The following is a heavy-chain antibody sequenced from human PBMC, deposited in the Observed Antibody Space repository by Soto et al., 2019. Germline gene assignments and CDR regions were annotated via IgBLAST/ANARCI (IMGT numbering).Heavy chain of an antibody. CDR1: GFTLNEFG. D-gene: IGHD3-10*01. Sequence: QVQLVQSGAEMKKSGASVKVSCKASGFTLNEFGVSWVRQAPGQGLEWMGWISGYDGNTNFAQKYEGRVTMTIDSSTSTAYMELRNLRSDDTAMYYCAREEWFGQTPFDSWGQGTLVTVSS. CDR2: ISGYDGNT. J-gene: IGHJ4*02. CDR3: AREEWFGQTPFDS. V-gene: IGHV1-18*01.